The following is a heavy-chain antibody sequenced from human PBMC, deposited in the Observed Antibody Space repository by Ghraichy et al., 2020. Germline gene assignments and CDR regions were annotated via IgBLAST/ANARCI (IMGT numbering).Heavy chain of an antibody. Sequence: ASVKVSCKASGYTFTSYGISWVRQAPGQGLEWMGWISAYNGNTNYAQKLQGRVTMTTDTSTSTAYMELRSLRSDDTAVYYCARGSGSDPAGRVYYYYYGMDVWGQGTTVTVSS. CDR2: ISAYNGNT. J-gene: IGHJ6*02. CDR3: ARGSGSDPAGRVYYYYYGMDV. D-gene: IGHD3-10*01. V-gene: IGHV1-18*01. CDR1: GYTFTSYG.